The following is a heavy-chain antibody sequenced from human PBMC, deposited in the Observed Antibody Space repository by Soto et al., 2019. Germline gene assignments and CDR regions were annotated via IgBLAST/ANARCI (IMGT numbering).Heavy chain of an antibody. CDR1: GYTFTTYG. V-gene: IGHV1-18*01. CDR3: ARVNDYGVY. CDR2: ISAYNANR. Sequence: ASVKVSCKASGYTFTTYGISWVRQAPGQGLQWMGWISAYNANRNYAQKLQGRVTMTTDTSTSTAYMELRSLRSDDTAVYYCARVNDYGVYWGQGTLVTVSS. J-gene: IGHJ4*02.